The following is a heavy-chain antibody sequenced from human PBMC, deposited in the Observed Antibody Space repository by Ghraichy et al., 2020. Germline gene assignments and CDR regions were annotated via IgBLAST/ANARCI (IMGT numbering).Heavy chain of an antibody. Sequence: GGSLRLSCAASGFTFDDYAMHWVRQAPGKGLEWVSLISWDGGSTYYADSVKGRFTISRDNSKNSLYLQMNSLRAEDTALYYCAKDIRRSYYYGSGSDPHDAFDIWGQGTMVTVSS. CDR1: GFTFDDYA. CDR3: AKDIRRSYYYGSGSDPHDAFDI. CDR2: ISWDGGST. D-gene: IGHD3-10*01. J-gene: IGHJ3*02. V-gene: IGHV3-43D*04.